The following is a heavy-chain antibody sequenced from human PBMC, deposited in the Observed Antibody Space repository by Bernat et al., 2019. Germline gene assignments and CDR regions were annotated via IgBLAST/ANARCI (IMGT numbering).Heavy chain of an antibody. J-gene: IGHJ3*02. D-gene: IGHD3-10*01. Sequence: QLQLQESGPGLVKPSETLSLTCTVSGGSISSSSYYWGWIRQPPGKGLEWIGSIYYSGSTYYNPSLKSRVTISVDTSKNQFSLKLSSVTAADTAVYYCAREGDSGSYITAFDIWGQGTMVTVSS. CDR1: GGSISSSSYY. CDR2: IYYSGST. CDR3: AREGDSGSYITAFDI. V-gene: IGHV4-39*02.